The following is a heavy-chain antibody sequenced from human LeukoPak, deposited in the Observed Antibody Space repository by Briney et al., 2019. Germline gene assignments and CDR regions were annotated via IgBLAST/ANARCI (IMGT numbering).Heavy chain of an antibody. V-gene: IGHV4-39*01. CDR3: ARHVGRIAVAGINWFDP. D-gene: IGHD6-19*01. CDR1: GGSISSSSYY. Sequence: PSETLSLTCTVSGGSISSSSYYWGWIRQPPGKGLEWIGSINYSGNTHYNSSLKSRVTISVDTSKNQFSLKLSSVTAADTAVYYCARHVGRIAVAGINWFDPWGQGTLVTVSS. CDR2: INYSGNT. J-gene: IGHJ5*02.